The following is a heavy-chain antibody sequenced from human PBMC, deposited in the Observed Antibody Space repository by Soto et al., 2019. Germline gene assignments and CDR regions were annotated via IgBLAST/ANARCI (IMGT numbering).Heavy chain of an antibody. CDR2: IIPIFGTA. Sequence: QVELVQSGAEVKKPGSSVKVSCQASEDTFRNYAISWVRQAPGQGLEWMGGIIPIFGTANYAQKFQGRVTITADTSANTVYLELSRLRSEDTAAYYCASTTYDSSAYYYWYLGLWGRGTLVTVSS. CDR1: EDTFRNYA. V-gene: IGHV1-69*06. CDR3: ASTTYDSSAYYYWYLGL. J-gene: IGHJ2*01. D-gene: IGHD3-22*01.